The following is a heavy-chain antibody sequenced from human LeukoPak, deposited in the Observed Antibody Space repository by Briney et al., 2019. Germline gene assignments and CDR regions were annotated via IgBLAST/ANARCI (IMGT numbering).Heavy chain of an antibody. V-gene: IGHV3-7*01. D-gene: IGHD5-12*01. Sequence: GGSLRLSSAAYRFSLSGYWMSWVRQAPGKGLEWVARLHADGNEKYFVHSVKGRFTVSRDNAKNSLYLQMNSLRVEDTAVYYCARGGYSFDYLGQGTLVTVSS. CDR2: LHADGNEK. CDR3: ARGGYSFDY. CDR1: RFSLSGYW. J-gene: IGHJ4*02.